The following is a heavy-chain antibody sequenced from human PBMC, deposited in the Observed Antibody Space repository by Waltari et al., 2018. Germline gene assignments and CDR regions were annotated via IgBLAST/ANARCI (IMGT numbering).Heavy chain of an antibody. D-gene: IGHD2-15*01. Sequence: QVQLQQSGPGLVKPSQTLSLTCAISGDSVSSNSAAWNWIRQSPSRGLEWLGRTYYRSKWYNDYAVSVKSRITINPDTSKNQFSLQLNSVTPEDTAVYYCARDESVVVVAATKGAFDIWGQGTMVTVSS. CDR3: ARDESVVVVAATKGAFDI. V-gene: IGHV6-1*01. CDR2: TYYRSKWYN. CDR1: GDSVSSNSAA. J-gene: IGHJ3*02.